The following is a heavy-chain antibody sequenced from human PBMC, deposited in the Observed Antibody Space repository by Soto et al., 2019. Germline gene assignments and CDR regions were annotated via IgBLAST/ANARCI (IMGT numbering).Heavy chain of an antibody. V-gene: IGHV4-34*01. Sequence: QVQLQQWGAGLLKPSETLSLTCAVYGGSVNSGNYYWSWIRQPPGKGLEWIGEMSHSGGTHFNPYLKIRVTRSVDTAKNQFSLKMSSVTAADTALYYCARVERGTATTVVDAFDIWGPGTLVTVSS. D-gene: IGHD1-1*01. CDR2: MSHSGGT. J-gene: IGHJ3*02. CDR3: ARVERGTATTVVDAFDI. CDR1: GGSVNSGNYY.